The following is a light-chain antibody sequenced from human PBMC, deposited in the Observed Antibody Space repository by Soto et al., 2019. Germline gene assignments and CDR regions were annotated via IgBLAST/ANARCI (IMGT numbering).Light chain of an antibody. J-gene: IGKJ1*01. CDR1: QSFGSGF. CDR3: QQYHSSPRT. Sequence: EIVLTQSPGTLSLSPGERATLSCRASQSFGSGFLAWYQQKPGQAPRLVIYGASSRATGIPDRFSGSGSGTDVTLTISRLEPEDFAVYYCQQYHSSPRTFGQGTKVEFK. CDR2: GAS. V-gene: IGKV3-20*01.